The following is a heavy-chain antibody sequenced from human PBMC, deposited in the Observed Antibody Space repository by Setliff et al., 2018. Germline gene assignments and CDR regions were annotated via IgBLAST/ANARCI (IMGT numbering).Heavy chain of an antibody. V-gene: IGHV3-53*01. CDR3: RVWIGDLSRDF. D-gene: IGHD3-10*01. CDR1: GFTVSAND. J-gene: IGHJ4*02. Sequence: PGGSLRLSCAASGFTVSANDMSWVRQAPGKGLEWISLLYDDGSKFYADSVKGRFTISRDNSKNMLYLQMSSLRPEDSAVYFCRVWIGDLSRDFWGRGTLVTVS. CDR2: LYDDGSK.